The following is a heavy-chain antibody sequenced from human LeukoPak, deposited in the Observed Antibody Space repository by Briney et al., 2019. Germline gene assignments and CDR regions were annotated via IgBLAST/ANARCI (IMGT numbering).Heavy chain of an antibody. D-gene: IGHD6-19*01. V-gene: IGHV3-30*04. J-gene: IGHJ4*02. CDR3: ARGLRIAVAGNIDY. Sequence: GRSLRLSCAASAFTFSTYSMHWVRQAPGKGLEWVAAISYDGPNKNYADSVKGRFTISRDNSKNTLHLQMNSLRAEDTAVYYCARGLRIAVAGNIDYWGQGTLVTVSS. CDR1: AFTFSTYS. CDR2: ISYDGPNK.